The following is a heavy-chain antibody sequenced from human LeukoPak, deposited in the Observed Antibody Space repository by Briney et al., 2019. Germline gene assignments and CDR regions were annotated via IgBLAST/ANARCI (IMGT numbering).Heavy chain of an antibody. CDR2: INPNSGDT. J-gene: IGHJ3*02. D-gene: IGHD5-24*01. CDR3: ARRRRDGYKYAFDI. CDR1: GYTFTGYY. V-gene: IGHV1-2*02. Sequence: ASVKVSCKASGYTFTGYYVHWVRQAPGQGLEWMGWINPNSGDTDYAQKFQGRVTMTRDTSTSTVYMELSSLRSEDTAVYYCARRRRDGYKYAFDIWGQGTMVTVSS.